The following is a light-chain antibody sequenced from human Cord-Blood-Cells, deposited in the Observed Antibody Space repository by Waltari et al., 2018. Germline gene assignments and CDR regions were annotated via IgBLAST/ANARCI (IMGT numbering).Light chain of an antibody. CDR3: CSYAGSSTWV. J-gene: IGLJ3*02. Sequence: LTNPPPFPGSLGQRSTIPAPGTPSMFGVKNLFSWYQQHPGKAPKPMIYEGSKRPSGVSNRCSGSKSGNTASLTISGLQAEDEADYYCCSYAGSSTWVFGGGTKLTVL. CDR1: PSMFGVKNL. CDR2: EGS. V-gene: IGLV2-23*01.